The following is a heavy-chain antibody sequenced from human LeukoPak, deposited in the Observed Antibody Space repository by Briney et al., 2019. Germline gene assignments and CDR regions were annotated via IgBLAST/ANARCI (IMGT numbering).Heavy chain of an antibody. D-gene: IGHD6-19*01. Sequence: PGGSLRLSCAASGFTFSSYAMSWVRQAPGKGLEWVGRIKSKTDGGTTDYAAPVKGRFTISRDDSKNTLYLQMNSLKTEDTAVYYCTAPYSSGWYGTGSEDYWGQGTLVTVSS. V-gene: IGHV3-15*01. CDR1: GFTFSSYA. CDR2: IKSKTDGGTT. CDR3: TAPYSSGWYGTGSEDY. J-gene: IGHJ4*02.